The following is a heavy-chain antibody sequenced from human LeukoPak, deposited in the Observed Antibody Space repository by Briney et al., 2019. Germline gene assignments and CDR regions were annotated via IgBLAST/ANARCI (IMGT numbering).Heavy chain of an antibody. D-gene: IGHD3-10*01. V-gene: IGHV3-74*01. J-gene: IGHJ6*03. Sequence: GGSLRLSCATSGFTFRSYWMHWVRQAPGMGLVWVSRINTDGTTPTYADSVRGRFTISRDNAKSTLYLQMNSLRAEDTAVYYCARDLGYYYYYMDVWGRGTTVTVSS. CDR2: INTDGTTP. CDR1: GFTFRSYW. CDR3: ARDLGYYYYYMDV.